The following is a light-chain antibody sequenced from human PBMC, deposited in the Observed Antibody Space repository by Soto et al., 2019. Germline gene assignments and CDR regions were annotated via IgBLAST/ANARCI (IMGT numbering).Light chain of an antibody. J-gene: IGKJ1*01. CDR1: QSVSSN. Sequence: EIVRTQSPVTLSVSPGDRATLSCRASQSVSSNLAWYQQKPGQAPRLLIYGASTRVTGIPARFSGSGSETEFTLTISSLQSEDFAVYYCQQYNNWPPGTFGQGTKVDIK. CDR3: QQYNNWPPGT. CDR2: GAS. V-gene: IGKV3-15*01.